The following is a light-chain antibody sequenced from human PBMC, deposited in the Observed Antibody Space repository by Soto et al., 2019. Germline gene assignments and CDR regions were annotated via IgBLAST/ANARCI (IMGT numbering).Light chain of an antibody. Sequence: EIVLTQSPGTLSLSPGERATLSCRASQSVAGTSLAWYQQKPGQAPRLVIFGASTRAPVIPDRFTGSGSGTDFTVVISRLEPEDFAVYYCQQYDTSPWTFGQGTKVEIK. CDR3: QQYDTSPWT. CDR1: QSVAGTS. J-gene: IGKJ1*01. CDR2: GAS. V-gene: IGKV3-20*01.